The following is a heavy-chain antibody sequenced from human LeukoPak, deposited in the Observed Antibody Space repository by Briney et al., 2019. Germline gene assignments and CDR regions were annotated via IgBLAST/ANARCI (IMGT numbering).Heavy chain of an antibody. D-gene: IGHD2-15*01. J-gene: IGHJ4*02. CDR1: AFSFTNFE. CDR3: ARDMLGYFDS. V-gene: IGHV3-48*03. CDR2: VSSSGTTT. Sequence: GGSLRLSCAASAFSFTNFEMNWVRQAPGKGLEWVAYVSSSGTTTYYADSVKGRFTISRDNAKNSLYLQMNSLRAEDTAVYYCARDMLGYFDSWGQGTLVTVSS.